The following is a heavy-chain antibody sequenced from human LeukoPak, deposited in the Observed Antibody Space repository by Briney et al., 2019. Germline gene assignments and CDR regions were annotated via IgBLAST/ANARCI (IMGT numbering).Heavy chain of an antibody. CDR3: AKAEGSYKTLIYY. CDR1: GFTFTICA. V-gene: IGHV3-23*01. CDR2: ISGSGSST. Sequence: GGSLRLSCAASGFTFTICAMNWVRQAPGKGLEWVSGISGSGSSTYYADSVKGRFTISRDSSKNTVYLQMSSLRAEDTAVYYCAKAEGSYKTLIYYWGQGTLVTVSS. D-gene: IGHD3-10*01. J-gene: IGHJ4*02.